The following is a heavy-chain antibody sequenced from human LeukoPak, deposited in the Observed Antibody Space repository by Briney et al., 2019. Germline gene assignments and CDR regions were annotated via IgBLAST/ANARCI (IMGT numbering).Heavy chain of an antibody. CDR3: AKAAYDFWSGYHQNYFDY. CDR1: GFTFDYYT. Sequence: GGSLRLSCAASGFTFDYYTMHWVRQAPGKGLEWVSLISWDGGSTYYADSVKGRFTISRDNSKNSLYLQMNSLRTEDTALYYCAKAAYDFWSGYHQNYFDYWGQGALVTVSS. CDR2: ISWDGGST. V-gene: IGHV3-43*01. J-gene: IGHJ4*02. D-gene: IGHD3-3*01.